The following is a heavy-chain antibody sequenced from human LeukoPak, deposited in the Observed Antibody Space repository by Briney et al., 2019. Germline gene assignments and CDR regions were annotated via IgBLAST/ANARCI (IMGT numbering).Heavy chain of an antibody. J-gene: IGHJ5*02. Sequence: PSETLSLTCTVPGGSISSYYWSWIRQPPGKGLEWIGYIYYSGSTNYNPSLKSRVTISVDTSKNQFSLKLSSVTAADTAVYYCARVLRAVALNWFDPWGQGTLVTVSS. CDR3: ARVLRAVALNWFDP. CDR1: GGSISSYY. CDR2: IYYSGST. V-gene: IGHV4-59*08. D-gene: IGHD6-19*01.